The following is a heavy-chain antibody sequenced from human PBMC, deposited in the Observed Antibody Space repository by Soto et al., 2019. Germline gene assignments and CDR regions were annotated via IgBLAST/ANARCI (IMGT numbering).Heavy chain of an antibody. CDR3: ARVGGIGAPPGTDY. Sequence: QVQLVQSGAEVKKPGSSVKVSCPASGGIFSSYAISWLRQAPGPGLEWMGAVIPILGQAYYAQDLQDRVSITADESTRTTYMELSSLRSEDTAVYFCARVGGIGAPPGTDYWGQGTLVTVSS. CDR1: GGIFSSYA. J-gene: IGHJ4*02. CDR2: VIPILGQA. D-gene: IGHD6-6*01. V-gene: IGHV1-69*01.